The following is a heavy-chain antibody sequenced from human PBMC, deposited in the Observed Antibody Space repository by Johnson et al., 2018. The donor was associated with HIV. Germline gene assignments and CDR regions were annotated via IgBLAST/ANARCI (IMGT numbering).Heavy chain of an antibody. D-gene: IGHD5-24*01. J-gene: IGHJ3*02. CDR1: GFTFSSYA. V-gene: IGHV3-30*04. CDR2: ISYDGSNK. Sequence: VQLVESGGGVVQPGRSLRLSCAASGFTFSSYAMHWVRQAPGKGLEWVAVISYDGSNKYYADSVKGRFTISRDNSKNPLYLQMNSRRAEATAVYDCAGEGGDGYSPSAFDTGGQGTMFTVSS. CDR3: AGEGGDGYSPSAFDT.